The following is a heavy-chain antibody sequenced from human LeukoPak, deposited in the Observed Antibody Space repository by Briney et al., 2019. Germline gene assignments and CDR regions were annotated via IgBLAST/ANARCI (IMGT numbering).Heavy chain of an antibody. D-gene: IGHD3-3*01. CDR1: GFSLSNYW. Sequence: GGSLRLSCGASGFSLSNYWMSWVRQAPGKGLEWVANIKQDGSEKYYVDSVKGRFTISRDNAKNSLYLQMNSLRAEDTAVYYCARLGDFWSGYFYYYYYGMDVWGQGTTVTVSS. V-gene: IGHV3-7*01. CDR2: IKQDGSEK. J-gene: IGHJ6*02. CDR3: ARLGDFWSGYFYYYYYGMDV.